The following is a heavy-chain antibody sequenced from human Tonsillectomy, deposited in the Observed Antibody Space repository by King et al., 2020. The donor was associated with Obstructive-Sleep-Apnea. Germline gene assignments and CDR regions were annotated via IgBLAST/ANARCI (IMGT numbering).Heavy chain of an antibody. D-gene: IGHD4-11*01. CDR3: ARDLESLDDYSYFQH. V-gene: IGHV4-39*07. Sequence: QLQESGPGLVKPSETLSLTCTVSGGSISSSSYYWGWIRQPPGKGLEGIGGIYYSGSTSYHPSLKRRVTISVDTSKNQFSLKLSSVTAADTAVYYCARDLESLDDYSYFQHWGQGTLVTVSS. CDR2: IYYSGST. J-gene: IGHJ1*01. CDR1: GGSISSSSYY.